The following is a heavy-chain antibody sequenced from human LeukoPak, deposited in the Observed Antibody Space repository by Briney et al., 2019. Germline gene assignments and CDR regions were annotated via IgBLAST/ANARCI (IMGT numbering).Heavy chain of an antibody. J-gene: IGHJ4*02. CDR1: GGSVSSSSYY. CDR2: IYYSGST. D-gene: IGHD3-3*01. V-gene: IGHV4-31*03. CDR3: ARDPVRPYDFWSGYYDSY. Sequence: SETLSDTCTVSGGSVSSSSYYWSWIRQPPGKGLEWIGYIYYSGSTYYNPSLKSRVTISVDTSKNQFSLKLSSVTAADTAVYYCARDPVRPYDFWSGYYDSYWGQGTLVTVSS.